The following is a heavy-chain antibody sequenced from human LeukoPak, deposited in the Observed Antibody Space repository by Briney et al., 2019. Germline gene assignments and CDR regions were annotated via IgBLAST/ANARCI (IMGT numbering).Heavy chain of an antibody. CDR3: ARTIAVAGTGFDY. V-gene: IGHV3-74*01. D-gene: IGHD6-19*01. CDR2: INSDGGST. J-gene: IGHJ4*02. Sequence: GGSLRLSCAASGFIFSSEWMHWVRQAPGRGLVWISHINSDGGSTHYGDSVKGRFTVSRDNAKNTLYLQMNSLRAEDTAVYYCARTIAVAGTGFDYWGQGTLVTVSS. CDR1: GFIFSSEW.